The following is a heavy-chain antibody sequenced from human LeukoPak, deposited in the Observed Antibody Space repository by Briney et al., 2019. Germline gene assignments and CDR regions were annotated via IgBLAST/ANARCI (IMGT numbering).Heavy chain of an antibody. CDR1: GGTINNFA. V-gene: IGHV1-18*01. Sequence: GASVKVSCKVAGGTINNFAISWVRQAPGQGLEWMGWISVDVGQTYYIERLQDRLTMTRDISANTAYMELRSLTSDDTAVYYCARDSATYGGGSFYLPDFWGQGTLVTVSS. CDR3: ARDSATYGGGSFYLPDF. J-gene: IGHJ4*02. D-gene: IGHD3-10*01. CDR2: ISVDVGQT.